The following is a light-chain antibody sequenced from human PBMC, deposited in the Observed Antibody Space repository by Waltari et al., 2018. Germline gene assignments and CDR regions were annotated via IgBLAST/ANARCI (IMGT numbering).Light chain of an antibody. Sequence: QSVLTQPPSVSGAPGQRVTIPCTGSTSNIGAGFDVHWYQHLQGTAPNLLISADNTRPSGVSDRFSGSQSGTSASLAITGLQAEDEADYYGQSYDSSLSGWVFGGGTKLTVL. CDR1: TSNIGAGFD. J-gene: IGLJ3*02. CDR2: ADN. V-gene: IGLV1-40*01. CDR3: QSYDSSLSGWV.